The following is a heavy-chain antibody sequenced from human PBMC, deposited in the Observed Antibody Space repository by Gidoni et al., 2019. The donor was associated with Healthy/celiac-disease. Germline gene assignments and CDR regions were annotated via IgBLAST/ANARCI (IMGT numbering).Heavy chain of an antibody. J-gene: IGHJ3*02. CDR3: ASARVIWFGELSHAFDI. D-gene: IGHD3-10*01. CDR2: IIPIFGTA. V-gene: IGHV1-69*06. Sequence: QVQLVQSGAEVKKPGSSVKVSCKASGGTFSSYAISWVRQAPGQGLEWMGGIIPIFGTANYAQKFQGRVTITADKSTSTAYMELSSLRSEDTAVYYCASARVIWFGELSHAFDIWGQGTMVTVSS. CDR1: GGTFSSYA.